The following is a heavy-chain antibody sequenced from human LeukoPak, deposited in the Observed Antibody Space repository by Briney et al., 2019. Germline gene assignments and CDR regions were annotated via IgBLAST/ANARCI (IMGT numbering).Heavy chain of an antibody. CDR1: GGSFSGYY. Sequence: SETLSLTCAVYGGSFSGYYWSWIRQPPGKGLEWIGEINHSGSTNYNPSLKSRVTISVDTSKNQFSLNLRSVTAADTAVYYCARSGSASWADWGQGTLVTVSS. V-gene: IGHV4-34*01. CDR3: ARSGSASWAD. J-gene: IGHJ4*02. CDR2: INHSGST. D-gene: IGHD1-26*01.